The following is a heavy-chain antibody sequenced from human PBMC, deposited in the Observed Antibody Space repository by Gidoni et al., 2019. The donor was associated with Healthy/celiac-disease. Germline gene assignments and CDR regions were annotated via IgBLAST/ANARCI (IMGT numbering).Heavy chain of an antibody. D-gene: IGHD3-3*01. CDR3: ARDGGITIFGVVTANWYFDL. V-gene: IGHV3-30*04. Sequence: SYAMHWVRQAPGKGLEWVAVISYDGSNKYYADSVKGRFTISRDNSKNTLYLQMNSLRAEDTAVYYCARDGGITIFGVVTANWYFDLWGRGTLVTVSS. CDR2: ISYDGSNK. CDR1: SYA. J-gene: IGHJ2*01.